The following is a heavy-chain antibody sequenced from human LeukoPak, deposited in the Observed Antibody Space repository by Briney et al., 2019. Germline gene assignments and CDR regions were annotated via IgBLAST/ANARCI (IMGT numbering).Heavy chain of an antibody. D-gene: IGHD2-2*01. Sequence: ASVKVSCKASGYTFTSYAMNWVRQAPGQGLEWMGWINTNTGNPTYAQGFTGRFVFSLDTSVSTAYLQISSLKAEDTAVYYCARETVIGYCSSTSCLYAFDIWGQGTMVTVSS. J-gene: IGHJ3*02. V-gene: IGHV7-4-1*02. CDR3: ARETVIGYCSSTSCLYAFDI. CDR1: GYTFTSYA. CDR2: INTNTGNP.